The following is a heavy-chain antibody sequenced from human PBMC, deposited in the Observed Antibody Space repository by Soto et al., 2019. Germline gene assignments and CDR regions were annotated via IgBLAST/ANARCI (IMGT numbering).Heavy chain of an antibody. V-gene: IGHV3-23*01. CDR1: GFTFSSYA. CDR2: ISGSGDNT. J-gene: IGHJ6*03. CDR3: AKGGEYGDYYYMDV. D-gene: IGHD3-16*01. Sequence: GGSLRLSCAASGFTFSSYAMSWVRQAPGKGLEWVSGISGSGDNTYYADSVKGRFTISRDNSKNTLYLQMSSLRAEDTAVYYCAKGGEYGDYYYMDVWGKGTTVTVSS.